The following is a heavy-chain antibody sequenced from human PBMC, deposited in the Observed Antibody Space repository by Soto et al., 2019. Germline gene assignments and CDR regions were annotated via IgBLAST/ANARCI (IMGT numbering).Heavy chain of an antibody. CDR2: IYYSGST. D-gene: IGHD3-16*01. CDR3: ASGGYWFDP. J-gene: IGHJ5*02. Sequence: SETLSLTCTVSGGSVSSGSYYWSWIRQPPGKGLEWIGYIYYSGSTNYNPSLKSRVTISVDTSKNQFSLKLSSVTAADTAAYYCASGGYWFDPWGQGTLVTVSS. V-gene: IGHV4-61*01. CDR1: GGSVSSGSYY.